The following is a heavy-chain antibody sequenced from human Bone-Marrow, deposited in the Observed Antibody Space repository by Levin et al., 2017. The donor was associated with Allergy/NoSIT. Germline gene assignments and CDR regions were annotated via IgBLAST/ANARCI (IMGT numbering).Heavy chain of an antibody. CDR2: IYYSGST. CDR1: GGSISSSSYY. Sequence: SQTLSLTCTVSGGSISSSSYYWGWIRQPPGKGLEWIGSIYYSGSTYYNPSLKSRVTISVDTSKNQFSLKLSSVTAADTAVYYCARHNIAAAGTYWFDPWGQGTLVTVSS. D-gene: IGHD6-13*01. V-gene: IGHV4-39*01. J-gene: IGHJ5*02. CDR3: ARHNIAAAGTYWFDP.